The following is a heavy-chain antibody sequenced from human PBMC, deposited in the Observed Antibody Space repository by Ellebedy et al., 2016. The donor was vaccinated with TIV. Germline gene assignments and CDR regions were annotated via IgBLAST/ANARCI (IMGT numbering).Heavy chain of an antibody. Sequence: PGGSLRLSCKGSGYSFTNYLIRWVRQMPGKGLEWMGITYPGDSTTQYSPSFQGKIRVTISADTYISTASLQWSSLEASDTALYYCGRIDTSYSDYWGQGTLVTVSS. CDR3: GRIDTSYSDY. J-gene: IGHJ4*02. CDR1: GYSFTNYL. V-gene: IGHV5-51*01. CDR2: TYPGDSTT.